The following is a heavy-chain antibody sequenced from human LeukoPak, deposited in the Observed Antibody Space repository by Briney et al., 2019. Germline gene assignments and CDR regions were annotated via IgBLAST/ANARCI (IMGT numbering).Heavy chain of an antibody. CDR3: AKDSGPYCGGDCREAFDY. CDR2: ISYDGSNK. Sequence: GGSQRLSCAASGFTFSSYGMHWVRQAPGKGLEWVAVISYDGSNKYYADSVKGRFTISRDNSKNTLYLQMNSLRAEDTAVYYCAKDSGPYCGGDCREAFDYWGQGTLVTVSS. CDR1: GFTFSSYG. J-gene: IGHJ4*02. V-gene: IGHV3-30*18. D-gene: IGHD2-21*02.